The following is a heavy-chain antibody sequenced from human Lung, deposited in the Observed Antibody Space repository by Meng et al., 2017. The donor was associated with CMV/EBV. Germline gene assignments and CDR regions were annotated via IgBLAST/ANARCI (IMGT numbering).Heavy chain of an antibody. CDR3: TRDPHCSSASCLKFDP. J-gene: IGHJ5*02. D-gene: IGHD2-2*01. CDR2: IHHSGTT. Sequence: GSLRLXXTVSGDSISSSNYYWAWIRQPPGKGLEWIVSIHHSGTTYYNSSLKSRVIMSLDTSKNQFFLELNSVTAADTAVYYCTRDPHCSSASCLKFDPWGQGTXVTVSS. CDR1: GDSISSSNYY. V-gene: IGHV4-39*07.